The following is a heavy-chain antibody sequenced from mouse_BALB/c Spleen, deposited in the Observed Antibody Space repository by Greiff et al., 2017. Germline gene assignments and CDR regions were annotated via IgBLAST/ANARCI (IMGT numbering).Heavy chain of an antibody. J-gene: IGHJ3*01. CDR1: GFTFSSYA. CDR3: ARAYYDGYFY. CDR2: ISSGGST. V-gene: IGHV5-6-5*01. D-gene: IGHD2-3*01. Sequence: EVKLVESGGGLVKPGGSLKLSCAASGFTFSSYAMSWVRQTPEKRLEWVASISSGGSTYYPDSVKGRFTISRDNARNILYLQMSSLRSEDTAMYYCARAYYDGYFYWGQGTLVTVSA.